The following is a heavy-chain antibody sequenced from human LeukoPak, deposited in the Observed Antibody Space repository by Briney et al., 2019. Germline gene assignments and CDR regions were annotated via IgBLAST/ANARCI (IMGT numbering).Heavy chain of an antibody. CDR2: ISSSSYI. V-gene: IGHV3-21*04. CDR3: ARRAGAYSHPYDY. D-gene: IGHD4/OR15-4a*01. J-gene: IGHJ4*02. Sequence: GGSLRLSCAASGFTFSSYSMNWVRQAPGKGLEWVSSISSSSYIYYADSVKGRFTISRDNAKNSLYLQMNSLRAEDTAVYYCARRAGAYSHPYDYWGQGTLVTVSS. CDR1: GFTFSSYS.